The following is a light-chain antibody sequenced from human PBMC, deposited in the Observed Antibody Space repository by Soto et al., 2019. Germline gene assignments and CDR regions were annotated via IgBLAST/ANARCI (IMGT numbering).Light chain of an antibody. J-gene: IGKJ3*01. V-gene: IGKV3-20*01. CDR2: GAS. CDR1: QSIDHNY. Sequence: EIVLTQSPGTLSLSPGERATLSCRASQSIDHNYLAWYQQKPGQAPRVLIYGASIRPTATPDRFSGSGSGADFTLTISRLEPEDFGVYYCQHYGSSPPFTFGPGTKVDIE. CDR3: QHYGSSPPFT.